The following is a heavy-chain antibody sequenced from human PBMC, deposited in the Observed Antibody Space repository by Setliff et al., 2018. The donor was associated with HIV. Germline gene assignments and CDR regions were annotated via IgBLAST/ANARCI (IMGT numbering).Heavy chain of an antibody. CDR2: IRWNSGSM. J-gene: IGHJ4*02. CDR1: GFTFDDYA. V-gene: IGHV3-9*01. CDR3: AKDRTALSRRAWHPDY. Sequence: GGSLRLSCAAFGFTFDDYAMHWVRQAPGKGLEWVSSIRWNSGSMLYGDSVKGRFTISRDNAKKSIYLQMNSLSVEDTAFYYCAKDRTALSRRAWHPDYWGPGTLVTVSS.